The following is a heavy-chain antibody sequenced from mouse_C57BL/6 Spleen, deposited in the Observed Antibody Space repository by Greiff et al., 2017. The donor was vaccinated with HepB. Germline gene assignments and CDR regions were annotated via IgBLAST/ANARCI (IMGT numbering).Heavy chain of an antibody. D-gene: IGHD1-1*01. V-gene: IGHV7-1*01. CDR3: ARDARPHYYGSSPYWYFDV. CDR2: SRNKANDYTT. J-gene: IGHJ1*03. CDR1: GFTFSDFY. Sequence: EVKLVDSGGGLVQSGRSLRLSCATSGFTFSDFYMEWVRQAPGKGLEWIAASRNKANDYTTEYSASVKGRFIVSRDTSQSILYLQMNALRAEDTAIYYCARDARPHYYGSSPYWYFDVWGTGTTVTVSS.